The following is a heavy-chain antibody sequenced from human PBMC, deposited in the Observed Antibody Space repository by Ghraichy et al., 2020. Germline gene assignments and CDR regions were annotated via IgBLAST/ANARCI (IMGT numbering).Heavy chain of an antibody. CDR3: ARDRIVAAAEGYYYYGMDV. Sequence: GGSLRLSCAASGFTFSSYWMSWVRQAPGKGLEWVANIKQDGSEKYYVDSVKGRFTISRDNAKNSLYLQMNSLRAEDTAVYYCARDRIVAAAEGYYYYGMDVWGQGATVTVSS. CDR2: IKQDGSEK. V-gene: IGHV3-7*01. CDR1: GFTFSSYW. D-gene: IGHD6-13*01. J-gene: IGHJ6*02.